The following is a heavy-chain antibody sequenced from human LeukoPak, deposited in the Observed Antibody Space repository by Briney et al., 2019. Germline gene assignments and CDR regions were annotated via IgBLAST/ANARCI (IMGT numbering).Heavy chain of an antibody. CDR3: ARAPSGVSFDY. V-gene: IGHV4-39*07. Sequence: SETLSLTCTVSGGTISTSSYYFAWIRQPPGKGLEWIGSVYYSGSTYYHPSLKSRVTISIDTYKNQFSLNLNSVTAADTAVYYCARAPSGVSFDYWSQGTLVTVSS. CDR2: VYYSGST. CDR1: GGTISTSSYY. J-gene: IGHJ4*02. D-gene: IGHD1-26*01.